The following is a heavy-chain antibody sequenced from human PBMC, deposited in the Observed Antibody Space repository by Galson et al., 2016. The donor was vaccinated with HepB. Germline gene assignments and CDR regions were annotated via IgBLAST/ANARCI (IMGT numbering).Heavy chain of an antibody. CDR3: AKSVLGLDMAFDY. CDR2: ISESGATI. Sequence: SLRLSCAASGFTFTNDAMSWVRQAPGKGLEWVSSISESGATIHYADSVKGRFTISGDNSKNMLYLQMNSLGAEETAVYYCAKSVLGLDMAFDYWGQGTLVTVSS. J-gene: IGHJ4*02. CDR1: GFTFTNDA. V-gene: IGHV3-23*01. D-gene: IGHD2-2*03.